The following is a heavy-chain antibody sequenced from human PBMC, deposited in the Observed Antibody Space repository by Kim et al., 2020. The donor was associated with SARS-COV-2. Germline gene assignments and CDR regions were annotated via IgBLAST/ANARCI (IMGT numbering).Heavy chain of an antibody. D-gene: IGHD5-18*01. V-gene: IGHV4-39*01. CDR3: AIEFPDTAMVKGGGPFDY. J-gene: IGHJ4*02. CDR1: GGSISSSSYY. Sequence: SETLSLTCTVSGGSISSSSYYWGWIRQPPGKGLEWIGSIYYSGSTYYNPSLKSRVTISVDTSKNQFSLKLSSVTAADTAVYYCAIEFPDTAMVKGGGPFDYWGQGTLVTVSS. CDR2: IYYSGST.